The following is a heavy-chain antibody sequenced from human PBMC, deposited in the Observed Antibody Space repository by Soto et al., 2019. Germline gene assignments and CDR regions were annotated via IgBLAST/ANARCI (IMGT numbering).Heavy chain of an antibody. CDR1: GGSISSSNW. Sequence: SETLSLTCAVSGGSISSSNWWSWVRQPPGKGLEWIGEIYHSGSTNYNPSLKSRVTISVDKSKNQFSLKLSSVTAADTAVYYCARDYYDYVGGSFLGVGYYGMDVWGQGTTVTFSS. V-gene: IGHV4-4*02. J-gene: IGHJ6*02. CDR2: IYHSGST. CDR3: ARDYYDYVGGSFLGVGYYGMDV. D-gene: IGHD3-16*01.